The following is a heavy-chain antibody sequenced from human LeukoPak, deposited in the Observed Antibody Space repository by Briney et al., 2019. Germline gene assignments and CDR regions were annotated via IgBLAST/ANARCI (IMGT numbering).Heavy chain of an antibody. CDR3: ARPLYGLLGHDDAFDI. Sequence: GGSLRLSCAASGFTFSSYSMNWVRQAPGKGLEWVSSISSSSSYIYYADSVKGRFTISRDNAKNSLYLQTNSLRAEDTAVYYCARPLYGLLGHDDAFDIWGQGTMVTVSS. D-gene: IGHD4-17*01. CDR1: GFTFSSYS. J-gene: IGHJ3*02. V-gene: IGHV3-21*01. CDR2: ISSSSSYI.